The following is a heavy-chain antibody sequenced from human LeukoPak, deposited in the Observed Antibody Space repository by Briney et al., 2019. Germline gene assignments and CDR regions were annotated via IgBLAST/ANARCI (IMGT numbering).Heavy chain of an antibody. CDR2: IYYSGST. J-gene: IGHJ5*02. Sequence: SETLSLTCTVSGGSISSYYWSWIRQPPGKGLEWIGYIYYSGSTNYNPSLTSRVTISVATSKNQFSLKLSSVTAADTAVYYCARTAWFGELFPNWFDPWGQGTLVTVSS. D-gene: IGHD3-10*01. CDR3: ARTAWFGELFPNWFDP. CDR1: GGSISSYY. V-gene: IGHV4-59*01.